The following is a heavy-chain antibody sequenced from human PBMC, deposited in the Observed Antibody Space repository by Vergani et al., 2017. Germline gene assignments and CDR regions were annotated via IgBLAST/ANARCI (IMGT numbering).Heavy chain of an antibody. CDR1: GFPFSSYN. CDR2: ISSCSGYL. CDR3: ARGARGSSSWVLCPD. D-gene: IGHD6-13*01. Sequence: EVQLVESGGGLVNPGGSLRLSCAASGFPFSSYNMHWVRQAPGKGLEWVSSISSCSGYLYYADSVKGRFTISRENAKNSLYLQMNSLRAEDTAVYYCARGARGSSSWVLCPDWGQGTLVTVSS. V-gene: IGHV3-21*01. J-gene: IGHJ4*02.